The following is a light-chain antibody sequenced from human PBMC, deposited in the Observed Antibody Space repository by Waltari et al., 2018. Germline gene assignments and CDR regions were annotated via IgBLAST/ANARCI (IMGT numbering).Light chain of an antibody. V-gene: IGLV8-61*01. Sequence: QTVVTQEPSFSVSPGGTVTLTCGLSSGSVSTSSYPSWYPQTPGQAPRPLIYSTNTRSSGVPDRFSGSILGNKAALTITGAQADDECDYHCVLYMGGGIMFGGGTKLTVL. CDR2: STN. CDR3: VLYMGGGIM. J-gene: IGLJ3*02. CDR1: SGSVSTSSY.